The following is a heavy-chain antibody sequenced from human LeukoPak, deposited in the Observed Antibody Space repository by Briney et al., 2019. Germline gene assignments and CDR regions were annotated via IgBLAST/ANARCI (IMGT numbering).Heavy chain of an antibody. Sequence: GASVKVSCKASGYTFIDYAINWVRQAPGQGLEWMGWIRTTTGNPTYAQDFTGRFVFSLDTSVSTAYLEITGLKAEDTAVYYCARAPGRATIGRMVYWGQGTLVTVSS. D-gene: IGHD5-24*01. CDR1: GYTFIDYA. V-gene: IGHV7-4-1*02. CDR3: ARAPGRATIGRMVY. J-gene: IGHJ4*02. CDR2: IRTTTGNP.